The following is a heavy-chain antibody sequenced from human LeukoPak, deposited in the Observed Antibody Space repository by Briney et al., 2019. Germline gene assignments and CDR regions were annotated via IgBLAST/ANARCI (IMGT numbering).Heavy chain of an antibody. CDR2: IRYDGSNK. CDR1: GFTFSSYG. J-gene: IGHJ6*03. CDR3: AKVPDSSGYDWYYYMDV. D-gene: IGHD5-12*01. Sequence: PGGSLRLSCAAPGFTFSSYGMHWVRQAPGKGLEWVAFIRYDGSNKYYADSVKGRFTISRDNSKNTLYLQMNSLRAEDTAVYYCAKVPDSSGYDWYYYMDVWGKGTAVTVSS. V-gene: IGHV3-30*02.